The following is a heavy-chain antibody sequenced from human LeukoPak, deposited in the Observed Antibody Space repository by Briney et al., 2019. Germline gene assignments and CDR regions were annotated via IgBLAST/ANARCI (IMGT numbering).Heavy chain of an antibody. CDR2: IYYSGST. J-gene: IGHJ5*02. Sequence: SETLSLTCTVSGGSISSSSYYWGWIRQPPGKGLEWIGSIYYSGSTYYNPSLKSRVTISVDTSKNQFSLKLSSVTAADTAVYYCARDAGTFYNWFGPWGQGTLVTVSS. D-gene: IGHD3-16*01. V-gene: IGHV4-39*07. CDR1: GGSISSSSYY. CDR3: ARDAGTFYNWFGP.